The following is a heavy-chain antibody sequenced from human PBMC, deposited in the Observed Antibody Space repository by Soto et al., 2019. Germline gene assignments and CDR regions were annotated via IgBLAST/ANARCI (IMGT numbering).Heavy chain of an antibody. V-gene: IGHV3-30*18. D-gene: IGHD1-26*01. Sequence: QVQLVESGGGVVQPGTSLRLSCAASGFTFSTYGMHWVRQAPGKGLEWVAVISKDGNDQYYADSVNGRFTVSTDNSKNTLSLQMNSLRPEATSFFYCAKDRWEFTRYFDSWGQGTLVTVSS. CDR2: ISKDGNDQ. CDR3: AKDRWEFTRYFDS. CDR1: GFTFSTYG. J-gene: IGHJ4*02.